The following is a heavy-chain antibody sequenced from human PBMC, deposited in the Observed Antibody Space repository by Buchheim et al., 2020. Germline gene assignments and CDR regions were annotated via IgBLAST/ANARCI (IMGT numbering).Heavy chain of an antibody. CDR3: AREGDILYAQYYFDY. J-gene: IGHJ4*02. D-gene: IGHD3-10*01. V-gene: IGHV4-30-4*01. CDR2: IYYSGST. Sequence: QVQLQESGPGLVKPSQTLSLTCTVSGGSISSGDYYWSWIRQPPGKVLEWIGYIYYSGSTYYNPSLTSRVTISVHTSKNHFSLKLSSVTAADTAVYYCAREGDILYAQYYFDYWGQGTL. CDR1: GGSISSGDYY.